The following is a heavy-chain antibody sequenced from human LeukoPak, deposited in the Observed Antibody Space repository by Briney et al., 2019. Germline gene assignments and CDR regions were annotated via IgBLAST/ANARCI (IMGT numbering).Heavy chain of an antibody. V-gene: IGHV1-2*02. CDR1: GYTFTGYY. J-gene: IGHJ6*02. Sequence: GASVKVSCKASGYTFTGYYMHWVRQAPGQGLEWMGWINPNSGGTNYAQKFQGRVTMTRDTSISTAYMELSRLRSDDTAVYYCARVVVVPAAMGDTGMDVWGQGTTVTVPS. D-gene: IGHD2-2*01. CDR2: INPNSGGT. CDR3: ARVVVVPAAMGDTGMDV.